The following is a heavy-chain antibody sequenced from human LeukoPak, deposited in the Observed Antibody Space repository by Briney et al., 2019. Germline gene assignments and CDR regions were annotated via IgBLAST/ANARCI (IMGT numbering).Heavy chain of an antibody. D-gene: IGHD1-26*01. CDR1: GGTFSSYA. Sequence: ASVKVSCKASGGTFSSYAICWVRQAPGQGLEWMGGIIPIFGTANYAQKFQGRVTITTDESTSTAYMELSSLRSEDTAVYYCASWSVSGSYSPEDYWGQGTLVTVSS. J-gene: IGHJ4*02. V-gene: IGHV1-69*05. CDR3: ASWSVSGSYSPEDY. CDR2: IIPIFGTA.